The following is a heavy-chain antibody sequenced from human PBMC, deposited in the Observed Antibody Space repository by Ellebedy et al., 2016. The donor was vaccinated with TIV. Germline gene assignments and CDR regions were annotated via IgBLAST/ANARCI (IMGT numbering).Heavy chain of an antibody. V-gene: IGHV3-53*01. CDR1: GFTVSSNY. J-gene: IGHJ4*02. CDR3: AAFSLWAVKGGGYYFDY. D-gene: IGHD2-21*01. Sequence: GEPLKISCAASGFTVSSNYMSWVRPAPGKGLEWVSVIYSGGSTYYADSVKGRFTISRDNSKNTLYLQMNSLRAEDTAVYYCAAFSLWAVKGGGYYFDYWGQGTLVTVSS. CDR2: IYSGGST.